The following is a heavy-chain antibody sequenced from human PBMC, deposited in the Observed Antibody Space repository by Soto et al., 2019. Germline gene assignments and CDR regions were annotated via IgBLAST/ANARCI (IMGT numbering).Heavy chain of an antibody. CDR2: IYNSVIT. V-gene: IGHV4-61*01. Sequence: QVLMHESGPGLVKPSETLSLTCTVSGASVSSGNQYWSWIRQPPGKRLEWIGFIYNSVITNYSPSLXXXVXXSAATSRNQFSLKVSSVTAAATAVYYCARGWDANSWGQGALVTVSS. CDR1: GASVSSGNQY. J-gene: IGHJ4*02. CDR3: ARGWDANS. D-gene: IGHD6-19*01.